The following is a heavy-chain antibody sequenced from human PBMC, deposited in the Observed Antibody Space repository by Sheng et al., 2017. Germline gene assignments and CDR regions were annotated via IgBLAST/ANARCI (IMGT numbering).Heavy chain of an antibody. CDR3: ATVIGPDFWSGPPMTS. Sequence: PGGSLRLSCEVSGFSFEYYEMNWVRQAPGKGLEWVALISRTGEFTYYADYVKGRFTISRDNAKNSVYLQMNSLRAEDTAIYYCATVIGPDFWSGPPMTSWGQGILVSVSS. V-gene: IGHV3-48*03. D-gene: IGHD3-3*01. CDR2: ISRTGEFT. CDR1: GFSFEYYE. J-gene: IGHJ5*02.